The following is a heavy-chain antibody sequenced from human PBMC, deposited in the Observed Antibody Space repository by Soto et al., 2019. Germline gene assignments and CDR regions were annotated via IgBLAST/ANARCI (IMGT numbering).Heavy chain of an antibody. V-gene: IGHV4-59*08. CDR3: ARHPGYYDILTGYTTYYFDY. CDR2: IYYRGNT. Sequence: QVQLQESGPGLVKPSETLSLTCTVSGGSIGTYYWSWIWQPPGKGLEWIGYIYYRGNTDYNPSLKSRVTISLDTPKNQFSLKLSSVTAADTAVYYCARHPGYYDILTGYTTYYFDYWGQGILVTVSS. J-gene: IGHJ4*02. CDR1: GGSIGTYY. D-gene: IGHD3-9*01.